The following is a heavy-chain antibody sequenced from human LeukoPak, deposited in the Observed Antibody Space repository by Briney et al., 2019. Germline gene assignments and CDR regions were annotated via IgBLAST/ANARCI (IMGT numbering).Heavy chain of an antibody. J-gene: IGHJ4*02. CDR3: ARDPNYYYDSSGYPSGDY. D-gene: IGHD3-22*01. CDR2: IWYDGSNK. V-gene: IGHV3-33*01. CDR1: GFTFSSYG. Sequence: PGRSLRLSCAASGFTFSSYGMHWVRQAPGKGLEWVAVIWYDGSNKYYADSVKGRFTTSRDNSKNTLYLQMNSLRAEDTAVYYCARDPNYYYDSSGYPSGDYWGQGTLVTVSS.